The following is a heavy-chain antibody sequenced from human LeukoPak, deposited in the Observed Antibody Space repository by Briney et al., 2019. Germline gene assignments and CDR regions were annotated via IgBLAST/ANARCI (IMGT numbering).Heavy chain of an antibody. D-gene: IGHD3-9*01. CDR2: IYYNGST. CDR1: GGSISSSSYY. J-gene: IGHJ4*02. CDR3: ASRSSYYDILTGGYYFDD. V-gene: IGHV4-39*01. Sequence: SESLSLTCTVSGGSISSSSYYWGWIRQPPGKGLEWIGSIYYNGSTYYNPYLKSPVTISVDTCKNQFYLKLGSVTAADTAVYYCASRSSYYDILTGGYYFDDWGQGTLVTVSS.